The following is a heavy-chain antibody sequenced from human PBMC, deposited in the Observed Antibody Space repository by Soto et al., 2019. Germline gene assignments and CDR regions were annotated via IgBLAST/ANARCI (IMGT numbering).Heavy chain of an antibody. J-gene: IGHJ5*02. D-gene: IGHD1-1*01. CDR3: ARDQSWHDLVWWFDP. V-gene: IGHV4-39*07. CDR1: AGSISSSRYY. Sequence: SETLSLTXTVSAGSISSSRYYWGWIRQPPGKGLEWIGSIYYSGSTYYNPSLKSRVTISVDTSTSTVYMELNSLTSEDTAVYYCARDQSWHDLVWWFDPWGQGTLVTVSS. CDR2: IYYSGST.